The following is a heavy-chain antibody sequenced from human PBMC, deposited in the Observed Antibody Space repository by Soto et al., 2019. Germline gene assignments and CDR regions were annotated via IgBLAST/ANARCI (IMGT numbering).Heavy chain of an antibody. J-gene: IGHJ6*02. D-gene: IGHD3-16*01. Sequence: PGGSLRLSCAASGFTFSSYSMSWVRQAPGKGLEWVSYISSSSTIYYADSVKGRFTISRDNAKNSLCLQMNSLRAEDTAVYYCARVIRAGARPYYYYGMDVWGQGTTVTVSS. CDR2: ISSSSTI. V-gene: IGHV3-48*01. CDR1: GFTFSSYS. CDR3: ARVIRAGARPYYYYGMDV.